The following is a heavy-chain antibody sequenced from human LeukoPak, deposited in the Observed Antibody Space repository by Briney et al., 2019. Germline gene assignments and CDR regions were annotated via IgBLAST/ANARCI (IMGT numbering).Heavy chain of an antibody. Sequence: GGSLRLSCAASGFTFSSYAMSWVRQAPGKGLEWVSAISGSGGSTYYADSVKGRFTISRDNSKNTLYLQMNSLRAEDAAVYYCAKGAYYYGSGRPYNWFDPWGQGTLVTVSS. CDR3: AKGAYYYGSGRPYNWFDP. V-gene: IGHV3-23*01. D-gene: IGHD3-10*01. CDR1: GFTFSSYA. J-gene: IGHJ5*02. CDR2: ISGSGGST.